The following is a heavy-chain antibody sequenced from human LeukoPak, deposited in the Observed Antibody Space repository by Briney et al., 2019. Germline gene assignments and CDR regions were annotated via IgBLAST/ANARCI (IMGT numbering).Heavy chain of an antibody. CDR3: ARVSNYDYVWGSYRLYYFDY. J-gene: IGHJ4*02. V-gene: IGHV4-61*05. D-gene: IGHD3-16*02. Sequence: SETLSLTCTVSGGSISSSSYYWSWIRQPPGKGLEWIGYIYYSGSTNYNPSLKSRVTISVDTSKNQFSLKLSSVTAADTAVYYCARVSNYDYVWGSYRLYYFDYWGQGTLVTVSS. CDR2: IYYSGST. CDR1: GGSISSSSYY.